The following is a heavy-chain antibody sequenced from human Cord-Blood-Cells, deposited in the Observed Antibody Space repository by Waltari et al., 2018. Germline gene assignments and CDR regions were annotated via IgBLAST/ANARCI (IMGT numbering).Heavy chain of an antibody. V-gene: IGHV4-38-2*02. Sequence: QVQLQESGPGLVKPLETLSLTRTVSGDSISSGYYWGWLRQPTGKGLEWIGSIYHSGSTYYNPSLKGRVTISVDTSKNQFSLKLSSVTAADTAVYYCARSEGSSWYAEYFQHWGQGTLVTVSS. D-gene: IGHD6-13*01. J-gene: IGHJ1*01. CDR1: GDSISSGYY. CDR2: IYHSGST. CDR3: ARSEGSSWYAEYFQH.